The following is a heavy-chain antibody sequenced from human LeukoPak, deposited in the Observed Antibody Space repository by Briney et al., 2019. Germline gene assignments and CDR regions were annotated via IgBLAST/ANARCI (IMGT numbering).Heavy chain of an antibody. V-gene: IGHV3-48*01. CDR3: ARDKDYYGSGRLF. Sequence: PGGSLRLSCAASGFAFSSYSMNWVRQAPGKGLEWVSYISSSSSTIYYADSVKGRFTISRDNAKNSLYLQMNSLRAEDTAVYYCARDKDYYGSGRLFWGQGDLVTVSS. D-gene: IGHD3-10*01. CDR2: ISSSSSTI. J-gene: IGHJ1*01. CDR1: GFAFSSYS.